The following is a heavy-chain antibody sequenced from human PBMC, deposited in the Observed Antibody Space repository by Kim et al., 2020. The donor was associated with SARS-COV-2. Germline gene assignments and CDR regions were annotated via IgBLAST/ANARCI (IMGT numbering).Heavy chain of an antibody. CDR3: AKGSGLWGVVAATHHY. V-gene: IGHV3-23*01. D-gene: IGHD2-15*01. Sequence: GGSLRLSCAASGFTFSSYAMSWVRQAPGKGLEWVSAISGSGGSTYYADSVKGRFTISRDNSKNTLYLQMNSLRAEDTAVYYCAKGSGLWGVVAATHHYWGQGTLVTVSS. J-gene: IGHJ4*02. CDR1: GFTFSSYA. CDR2: ISGSGGST.